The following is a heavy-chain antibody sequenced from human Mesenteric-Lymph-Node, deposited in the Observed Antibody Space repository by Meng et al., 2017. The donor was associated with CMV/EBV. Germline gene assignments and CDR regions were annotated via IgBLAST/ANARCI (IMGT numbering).Heavy chain of an antibody. CDR1: GFTFSSYG. Sequence: GESLKISCAASGFTFSSYGMNWVRQAPGKGLEWVAVTSHNGINQYYADSMKGRFTISRDNSKNTVDLQMDSLRVEDTAVYFCARSDIGMVIDSWGQGTLVTVSS. CDR2: TSHNGINQ. CDR3: ARSDIGMVIDS. J-gene: IGHJ5*01. V-gene: IGHV3-30*19. D-gene: IGHD5-18*01.